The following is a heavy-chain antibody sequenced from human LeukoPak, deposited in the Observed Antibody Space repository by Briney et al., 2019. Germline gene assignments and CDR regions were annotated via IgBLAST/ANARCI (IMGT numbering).Heavy chain of an antibody. V-gene: IGHV5-51*01. Sequence: GESLKISCRGSGYNFATYWIGWVRQMPGKGLEWMGIIYPGDSDSRYSPSFQGQVTMSVDKSISTAYLQWSSLKASDTAMYYCARLGVQYSPSSGDSYLDLWGRGTLVTVSS. J-gene: IGHJ2*01. CDR3: ARLGVQYSPSSGDSYLDL. CDR1: GYNFATYW. CDR2: IYPGDSDS. D-gene: IGHD1-26*01.